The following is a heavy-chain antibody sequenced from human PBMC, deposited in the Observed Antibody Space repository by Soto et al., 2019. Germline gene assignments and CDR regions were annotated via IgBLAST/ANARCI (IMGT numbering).Heavy chain of an antibody. CDR1: GASIRSTDYY. V-gene: IGHV4-30-4*01. J-gene: IGHJ5*02. CDR3: VRTAREGAVAPPWLDR. D-gene: IGHD2-21*02. Sequence: KASETLSLTCTVSGASIRSTDYYWSWIRQAPGKGLEWIGYVYYTGSTYYNPSLMSRLTISVDTSKNQFSLKLTSVTAAETAVYYCVRTAREGAVAPPWLDRWGQGTQVTVYS. CDR2: VYYTGST.